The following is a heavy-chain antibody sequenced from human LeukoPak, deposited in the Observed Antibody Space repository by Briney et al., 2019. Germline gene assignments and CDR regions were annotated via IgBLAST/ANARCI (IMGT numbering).Heavy chain of an antibody. CDR2: IYYGGST. J-gene: IGHJ5*02. Sequence: SETLSLTCTVSGGSISSYYWSWIRQPPGKGLEWIGSIYYGGSTYYNPSLKSRVTISVDTSKNQFSLKLSSVTAADTAVYYCARDEANFYPTVGWFDPWGQGTLVTVSS. V-gene: IGHV4-59*12. CDR1: GGSISSYY. D-gene: IGHD2/OR15-2a*01. CDR3: ARDEANFYPTVGWFDP.